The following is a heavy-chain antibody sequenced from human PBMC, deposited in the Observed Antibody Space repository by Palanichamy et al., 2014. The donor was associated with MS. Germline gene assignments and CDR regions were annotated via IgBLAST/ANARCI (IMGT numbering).Heavy chain of an antibody. V-gene: IGHV3-48*01. CDR2: ISSSSNTI. CDR1: GFTFSTYS. CDR3: ARVGGMFDTSNYFYY. J-gene: IGHJ4*02. D-gene: IGHD3-22*01. Sequence: EVQLVEVWGGLGTXRGGPVRLSCAASGFTFSTYSMNWVRQAPGKGLEWVSYISSSSNTIYYADSVKGRFAISRDNAKNSLYLQMNSLRAEDTAVYYCARVGGMFDTSNYFYYWGQGTLVTVAS.